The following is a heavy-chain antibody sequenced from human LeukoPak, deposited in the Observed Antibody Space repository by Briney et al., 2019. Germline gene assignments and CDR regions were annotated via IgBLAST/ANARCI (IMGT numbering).Heavy chain of an antibody. Sequence: GGSLRLSCAASGFTVSSNYMSWVRQAPGKGLECVSVIYSDAATYYADSVKGRFIISRDNSKNTLYLQMNSLRAEDTAVYYCARDISSGRYYFDYWGQGTLVTVSS. J-gene: IGHJ4*02. V-gene: IGHV3-53*05. CDR3: ARDISSGRYYFDY. CDR2: IYSDAAT. D-gene: IGHD6-19*01. CDR1: GFTVSSNY.